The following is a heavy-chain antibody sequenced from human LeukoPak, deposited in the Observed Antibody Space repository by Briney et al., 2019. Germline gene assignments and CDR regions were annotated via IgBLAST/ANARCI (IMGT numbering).Heavy chain of an antibody. J-gene: IGHJ4*02. CDR3: ARGAAYSYGYLTDY. CDR2: INHSGST. CDR1: GGSFSGYY. Sequence: PETLSLTCAVYGGSFSGYYWSWIRQPPGKGLEWIGEINHSGSTNYNPSLKSRVTISVDTSKNQFSLKLSSVTAADTAVYYCARGAAYSYGYLTDYWGQGTLVTVSS. V-gene: IGHV4-34*01. D-gene: IGHD5-18*01.